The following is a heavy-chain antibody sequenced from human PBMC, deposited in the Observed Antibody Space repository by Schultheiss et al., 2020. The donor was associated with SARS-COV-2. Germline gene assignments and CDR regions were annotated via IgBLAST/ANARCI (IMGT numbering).Heavy chain of an antibody. Sequence: GGSLRLSCAASGFTVSSNYMSWVRQAPGRGLEWMATISHNGGNQYYADSVKGRFTISRDNSKNTVYLQMNSLRAEDTAVYYCAKEGEQLDGMDVWGQGTTVTVSS. CDR3: AKEGEQLDGMDV. V-gene: IGHV3-30*18. J-gene: IGHJ6*02. D-gene: IGHD6-6*01. CDR2: ISHNGGNQ. CDR1: GFTVSSNY.